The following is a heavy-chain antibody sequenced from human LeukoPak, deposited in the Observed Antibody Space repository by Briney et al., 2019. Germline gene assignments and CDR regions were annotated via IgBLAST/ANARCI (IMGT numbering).Heavy chain of an antibody. Sequence: GGSLRLSCLTSGFTFSTKAMSWVRQAPGKGLEWISGMSGSGASTYYADSVTGRFTISRDNSRNTLYLQMNSLRGDDTAVYYCAKDVGKWESLHFFDYWGQGTLVTVSS. CDR3: AKDVGKWESLHFFDY. CDR2: MSGSGAST. D-gene: IGHD1-26*01. CDR1: GFTFSTKA. J-gene: IGHJ4*02. V-gene: IGHV3-23*01.